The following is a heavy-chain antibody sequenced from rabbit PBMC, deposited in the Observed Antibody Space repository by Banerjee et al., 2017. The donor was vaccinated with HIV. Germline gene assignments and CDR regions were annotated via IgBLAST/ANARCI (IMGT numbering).Heavy chain of an antibody. CDR1: GFSFSSGYY. V-gene: IGHV1S40*01. Sequence: QSLEESGGDLVKPGASLTLTCTASGFSFSSGYYMCWVRQAPGKGPEWIACIYNGDGSTYYASWAKGRFTISKTSSTTVTLQMTSLTAADTATYFCARNLDLRGQGTLVTVS. CDR3: ARNLDL. CDR2: IYNGDGST. D-gene: IGHD5-1*01. J-gene: IGHJ4*01.